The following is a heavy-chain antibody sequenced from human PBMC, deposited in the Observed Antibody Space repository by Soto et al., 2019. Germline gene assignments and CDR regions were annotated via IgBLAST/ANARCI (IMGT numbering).Heavy chain of an antibody. D-gene: IGHD1-1*01. CDR2: ISGSGGTA. J-gene: IGHJ4*02. V-gene: IGHV3-23*01. Sequence: EVQLLESGGGSVQPGGSLRLSCAASGFTFSSYAMHWVRRPPGKGMEWVSSISGSGGTAYYADSVKGRFSISRDSLVNTRYLQRTSLRAEDTALNYCAKVRGHHWNFEYWGQGTLVTVSP. CDR3: AKVRGHHWNFEY. CDR1: GFTFSSYA.